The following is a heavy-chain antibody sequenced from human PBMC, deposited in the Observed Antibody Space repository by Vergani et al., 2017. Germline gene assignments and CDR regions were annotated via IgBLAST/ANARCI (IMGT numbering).Heavy chain of an antibody. CDR3: AKVISSWPEYSYYYYGMDV. Sequence: EVQLVESGGVVVQPGGSLRLSCAASGFTFDDYTMHWVRQAPGQGLEWVSLISWDGGSTYYADSVKGRFTISRDNSKNSLYLQMNRLRTEDTALYYCAKVISSWPEYSYYYYGMDVWGQGTTVTVSS. D-gene: IGHD6-13*01. CDR2: ISWDGGST. V-gene: IGHV3-43*01. CDR1: GFTFDDYT. J-gene: IGHJ6*02.